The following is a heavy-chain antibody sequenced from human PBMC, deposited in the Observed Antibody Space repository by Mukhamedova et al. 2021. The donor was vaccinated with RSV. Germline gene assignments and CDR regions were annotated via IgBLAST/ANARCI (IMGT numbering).Heavy chain of an antibody. CDR2: IYYSGST. J-gene: IGHJ4*02. D-gene: IGHD6-13*01. CDR3: ARVQLVSTVVYFDY. Sequence: QPPGKGLEWIGYIYYSGSTNYNPSLKSRVTISVDTSKNQFSLKLSSVTAADTAVYYCARVQLVSTVVYFDYWGQGTLVTVSS. V-gene: IGHV4-59*01.